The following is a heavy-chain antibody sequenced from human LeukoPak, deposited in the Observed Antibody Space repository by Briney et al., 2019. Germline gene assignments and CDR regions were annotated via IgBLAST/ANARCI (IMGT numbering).Heavy chain of an antibody. CDR2: ISAYNGNT. Sequence: ASVKVSCKASGYTFTSYAMHWVRQAPGQRLEWMGWISAYNGNTNYAQKLQGRVTMTTDTSTSTAYMELRSLRSDDTAVYYCAREKIPIAAAGTGLVDYWGQGTLVTVSS. J-gene: IGHJ4*02. CDR3: AREKIPIAAAGTGLVDY. D-gene: IGHD6-13*01. V-gene: IGHV1-18*01. CDR1: GYTFTSYA.